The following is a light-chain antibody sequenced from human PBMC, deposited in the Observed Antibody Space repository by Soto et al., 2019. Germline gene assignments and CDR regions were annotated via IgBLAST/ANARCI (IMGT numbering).Light chain of an antibody. J-gene: IGLJ1*01. CDR3: QVWDSSSDPSYV. CDR2: DDS. Sequence: SYELTQPPSVSVAPGQTARITCGGNNIGSKSVHCYQQKPGQAPVLVVYDDSDRPSGIPERFSGSNSGNTATLTISRVEAGDEADYYCQVWDSSSDPSYVFGTGTKVTVL. V-gene: IGLV3-21*02. CDR1: NIGSKS.